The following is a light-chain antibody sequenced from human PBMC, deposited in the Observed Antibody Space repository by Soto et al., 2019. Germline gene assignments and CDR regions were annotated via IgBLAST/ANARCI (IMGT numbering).Light chain of an antibody. V-gene: IGKV1-39*01. CDR3: QQSYSTLFT. CDR1: QSISSY. Sequence: DIQMTQSPSSLSASVGDRVTITCRASQSISSYLNWYQQKPGKAPKLLIYAASSLQSGVPSRFSGSASGTEFTLTISSLQPEDFATYYCQQSYSTLFTFGPGTKVDI. J-gene: IGKJ3*01. CDR2: AAS.